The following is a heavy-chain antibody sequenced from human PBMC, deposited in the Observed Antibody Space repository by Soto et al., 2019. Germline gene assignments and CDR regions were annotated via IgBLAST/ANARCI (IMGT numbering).Heavy chain of an antibody. J-gene: IGHJ4*02. D-gene: IGHD3-16*02. CDR2: IKQDGGEK. V-gene: IGHV3-7*01. CDR1: GFTFSSYW. CDR3: ARSKTDYIWETYRYFFEY. Sequence: EVQLVESGGGLVQPGGSLRLYCVGSGFTFSSYWMSWVRQAPGKGLEWVANIKQDGGEKHYVDSVKGRFTISRDNAKNSLYLQMNSLRDEDTAVYYCARSKTDYIWETYRYFFEYWDQGTLVTVSS.